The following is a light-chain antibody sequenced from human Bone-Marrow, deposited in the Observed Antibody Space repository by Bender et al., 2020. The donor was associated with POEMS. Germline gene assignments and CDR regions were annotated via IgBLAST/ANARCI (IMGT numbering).Light chain of an antibody. CDR2: DDT. CDR1: SSDVGSYSL. CDR3: CSYADSGTLVL. J-gene: IGLJ2*01. V-gene: IGLV2-23*01. Sequence: QSALTQPASVSGSPGQSITISCTGTSSDVGSYSLVSWYQHHPGKAPQVLIYDDTDRPSGVSDRFSGSKSGNTASLTISGLQAEDEADYYCCSYADSGTLVLFGGGTKLTVL.